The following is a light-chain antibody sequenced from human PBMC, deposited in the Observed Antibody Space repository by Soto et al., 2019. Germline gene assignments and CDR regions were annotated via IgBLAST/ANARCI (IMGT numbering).Light chain of an antibody. Sequence: QSALTQPASVSGSPGQSITISCTGTSSDVGGYDYVSWYQLHPGKAPKLMVFEVSNRPSGVSYRFSGSKSGNTASLTISGLQAEDEAGYFCCSFTGASFAGSYSLYVFGTGTKVTVL. CDR1: SSDVGGYDY. J-gene: IGLJ1*01. CDR3: CSFTGASFAGSYSLYV. V-gene: IGLV2-14*01. CDR2: EVS.